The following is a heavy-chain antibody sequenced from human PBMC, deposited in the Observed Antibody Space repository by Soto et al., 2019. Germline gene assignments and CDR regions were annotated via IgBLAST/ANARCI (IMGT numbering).Heavy chain of an antibody. V-gene: IGHV3-48*01. D-gene: IGHD6-19*01. CDR2: ISSSSSTI. Sequence: GGSLRLSCAASGFTFSSYSMNWVRQAPGKGLEWVSYISSSSSTIYYADSVKGRFTISRDNAKNSLYLQMNSLGAEDTAVYYCAREARQVEQWLVLLVYWGQGTMVTVSS. CDR3: AREARQVEQWLVLLVY. CDR1: GFTFSSYS. J-gene: IGHJ4*02.